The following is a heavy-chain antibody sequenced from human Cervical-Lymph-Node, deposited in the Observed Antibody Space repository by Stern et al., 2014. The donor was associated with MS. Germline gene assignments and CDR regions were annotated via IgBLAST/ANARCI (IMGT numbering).Heavy chain of an antibody. J-gene: IGHJ4*02. CDR2: ISSSSPSI. CDR3: ARLKETYYYDY. Sequence: EVQLVESGGGLVKPGGSLRLSCAASGFTFSSYTMNWVRQAPGKGLEWVSSISSSSPSIYYADSVKVRFTISRDNAKNSLYLQMNNLRAEDTAVYYCARLKETYYYDYWGQGTLVTVSS. V-gene: IGHV3-21*01. CDR1: GFTFSSYT.